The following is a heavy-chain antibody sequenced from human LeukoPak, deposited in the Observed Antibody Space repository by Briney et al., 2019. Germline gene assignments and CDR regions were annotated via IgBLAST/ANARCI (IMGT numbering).Heavy chain of an antibody. J-gene: IGHJ4*02. CDR2: ITSSSSTM. V-gene: IGHV3-48*01. Sequence: GGSLRLSCAASGFTFSSYSMNWVRQAPGKGLEWISHITSSSSTMYYSDSVKGRFTISRDNAKSSLYLQMSSLRAEDTAVYYCARGVDNWGQGTLVTVSS. CDR1: GFTFSSYS. CDR3: ARGVDN.